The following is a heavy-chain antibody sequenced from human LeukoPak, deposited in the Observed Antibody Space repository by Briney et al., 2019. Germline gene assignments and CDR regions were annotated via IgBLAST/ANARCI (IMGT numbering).Heavy chain of an antibody. Sequence: SETLSLICTVSGGSISGYYWSWIRQPPGKGLEWIGYIYYSGSTNYNPSLKSRVTISVDTSKNHFSLKLSSVTAADTAVYYCARETSQKGAHYMDVWGKGTTVTISS. V-gene: IGHV4-59*01. D-gene: IGHD3-16*01. CDR3: ARETSQKGAHYMDV. CDR2: IYYSGST. J-gene: IGHJ6*03. CDR1: GGSISGYY.